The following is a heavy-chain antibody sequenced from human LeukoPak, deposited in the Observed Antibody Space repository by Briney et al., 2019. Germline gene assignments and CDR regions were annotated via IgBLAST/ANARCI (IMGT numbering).Heavy chain of an antibody. CDR1: GFTFSSYG. J-gene: IGHJ5*02. V-gene: IGHV3-23*01. D-gene: IGHD2-2*02. CDR2: ISPSGDNT. Sequence: GGTLRLSCAASGFTFSSYGMSWVRQAPGKGLEWVSAISPSGDNTYYADSMKGRFTISRDNSRNTLYLQVNTLRAADTALYYCAKTDFTSTSCYIGWFDPWGQGTLVTVSP. CDR3: AKTDFTSTSCYIGWFDP.